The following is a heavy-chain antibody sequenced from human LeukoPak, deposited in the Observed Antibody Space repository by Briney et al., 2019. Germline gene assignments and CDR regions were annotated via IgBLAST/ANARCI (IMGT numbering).Heavy chain of an antibody. CDR3: ARDYDDYSVGY. V-gene: IGHV4-4*07. D-gene: IGHD4-17*01. CDR2: IYTSGST. Sequence: SETLSLTCTVSGGPISSYSWSWIRQPAGKGLEWIGHIYTSGSTNYNPSLKSRVTMSVDTSKNQFSLKLSSVTAADTAVYYCARDYDDYSVGYWGQGTLVTVSS. CDR1: GGPISSYS. J-gene: IGHJ4*02.